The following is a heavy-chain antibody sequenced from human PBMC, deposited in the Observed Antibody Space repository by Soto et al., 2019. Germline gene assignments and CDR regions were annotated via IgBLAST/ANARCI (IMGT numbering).Heavy chain of an antibody. CDR3: IRGGVRTWRLDP. V-gene: IGHV3-73*01. J-gene: IGHJ5*02. CDR1: GLSFSDSP. CDR2: IRSKDYNYAT. D-gene: IGHD3-10*01. Sequence: EVQLVQSGGGLVQPGESLQLSCAASGLSFSDSPIHWVRQASGKGLEWVGRIRSKDYNYATAYAASVKGRFAASRDDSKSTAYLQMISLKIEDTAVHYCIRGGVRTWRLDPWGQGTLVTVSS.